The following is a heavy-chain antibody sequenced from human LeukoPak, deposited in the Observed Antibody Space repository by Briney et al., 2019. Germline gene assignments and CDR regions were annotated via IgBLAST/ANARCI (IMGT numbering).Heavy chain of an antibody. J-gene: IGHJ6*03. V-gene: IGHV4-39*01. CDR3: ARQAPAIDYGDYLMAYYYYYMDI. Sequence: SETLSLTCTVSGGSISSSSYNWGWIRQPPGKGLEWIGSIYYSGSTYYNPSLKSRVTISVDTSKNQFSLKLSSVTAADTAVYYCARQAPAIDYGDYLMAYYYYYMDIWGKGTTVTVSS. CDR2: IYYSGST. CDR1: GGSISSSSYN. D-gene: IGHD4-17*01.